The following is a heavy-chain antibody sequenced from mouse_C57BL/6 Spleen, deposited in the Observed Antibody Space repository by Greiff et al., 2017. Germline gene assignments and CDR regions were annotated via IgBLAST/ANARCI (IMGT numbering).Heavy chain of an antibody. Sequence: QVQLKQPGAELVRPGSSVKLSCKASGYTFTSYWMHWVKQRPIQGLEWIGNIDPSDSETHYNQKFKDKATLTVDKSSSTAYMQLSSLTSEDSAVYYCAREITTVVHYFDYWGQGTTLTVSS. CDR1: GYTFTSYW. CDR2: IDPSDSET. V-gene: IGHV1-52*01. CDR3: AREITTVVHYFDY. J-gene: IGHJ2*01. D-gene: IGHD1-1*01.